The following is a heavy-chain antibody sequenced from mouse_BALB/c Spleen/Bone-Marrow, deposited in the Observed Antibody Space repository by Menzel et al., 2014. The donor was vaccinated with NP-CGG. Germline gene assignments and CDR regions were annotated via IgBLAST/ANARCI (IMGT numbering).Heavy chain of an antibody. V-gene: IGHV1-5*01. CDR1: GYTFSNYW. CDR3: TTLARNKFDY. CDR2: IYPGNSDT. Sequence: VQLKESGTVLARPGAAVKMSCKASGYTFSNYWMHWVKQRPGQGLEWIGTIYPGNSDTTYNQKFKGKATLTAVTSTSTAYMELCSLANEDAAVYYCTTLARNKFDYWGQGTTLTVSS. D-gene: IGHD3-1*01. J-gene: IGHJ2*01.